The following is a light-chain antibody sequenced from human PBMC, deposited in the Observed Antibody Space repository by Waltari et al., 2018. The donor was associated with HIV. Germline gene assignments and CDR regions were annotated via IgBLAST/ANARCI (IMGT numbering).Light chain of an antibody. J-gene: IGLJ2*01. CDR2: GNT. CDR3: QSYDSSLSGLL. Sequence: QSVLTQPPSLSVAPGQRVTISCTGSSSNIGAGFDVNWYQQLPGTAPKLLLYGNTNRPSGVPDRFSGSKSGTSASLAITGLQAEDEADYYCQSYDSSLSGLLFGGGTKLTVL. CDR1: SSNIGAGFD. V-gene: IGLV1-40*01.